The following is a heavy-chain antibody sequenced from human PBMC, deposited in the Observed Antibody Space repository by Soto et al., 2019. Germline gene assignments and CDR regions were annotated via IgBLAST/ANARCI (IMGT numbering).Heavy chain of an antibody. CDR1: GDTFSRYT. J-gene: IGHJ6*02. V-gene: IGHV1-69*02. CDR2: IIAVLGIG. CDR3: ASSGPGRDYYGMDV. D-gene: IGHD7-27*01. Sequence: QVQLVQSGAEVKKPGSSVKVSCKASGDTFSRYTISWVRQATGQGLEWMGRIIAVLGIGNNAQKFQGRVTITADNSTSTAYMELSSLRSEDTAVYYCASSGPGRDYYGMDVWGQGTTVTVSS.